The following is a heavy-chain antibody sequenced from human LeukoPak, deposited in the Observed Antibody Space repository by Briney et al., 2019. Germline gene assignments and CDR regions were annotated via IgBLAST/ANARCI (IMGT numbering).Heavy chain of an antibody. Sequence: SETLSLTRTVSGGSISSSRYYWGWIRQPPGKGLEWIGEINHSGSTNYNPSLKSRVTISVDTSKNQFSLKLSSVTAADTAVYYCARGRRYYDTPGGFDIWGQGTMVTVSS. D-gene: IGHD3-22*01. V-gene: IGHV4-39*07. CDR3: ARGRRYYDTPGGFDI. CDR2: INHSGST. J-gene: IGHJ3*02. CDR1: GGSISSSRYY.